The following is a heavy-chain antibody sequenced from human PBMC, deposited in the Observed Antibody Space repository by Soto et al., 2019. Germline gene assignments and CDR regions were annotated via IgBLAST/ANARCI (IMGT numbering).Heavy chain of an antibody. CDR3: ARRLTKTVSALGY. Sequence: QVQLVESGGGVVQTGASLRLSCSAPGFTFTSFAIHWVRQAPGKGLEWVAVISENGVNKYSAESVRGRFVISRDNSKNTVELEMNSLRPEDTAIYFCARRLTKTVSALGYWGQGTLVTVSS. D-gene: IGHD2-8*01. J-gene: IGHJ4*02. V-gene: IGHV3-30*09. CDR1: GFTFTSFA. CDR2: ISENGVNK.